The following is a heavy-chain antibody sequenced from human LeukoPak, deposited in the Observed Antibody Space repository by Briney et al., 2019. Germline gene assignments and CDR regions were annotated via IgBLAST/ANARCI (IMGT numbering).Heavy chain of an antibody. J-gene: IGHJ4*02. CDR1: GFSFSAYW. Sequence: GGSLRLSCAASGFSFSAYWMTWVRQAPGTGLEWVANINPAGSETYYVDPVKGRFSISRDNAKNLVHLQMNSLRAEDTAVYHCARFGYVAAVDVWGQGTPVTVSS. CDR2: INPAGSET. D-gene: IGHD2-15*01. CDR3: ARFGYVAAVDV. V-gene: IGHV3-7*01.